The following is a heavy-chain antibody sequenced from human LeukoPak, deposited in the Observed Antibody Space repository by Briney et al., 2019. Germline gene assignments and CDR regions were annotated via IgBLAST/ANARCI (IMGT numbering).Heavy chain of an antibody. Sequence: ASVKVSCKASGYTFTSYGISWVRQAPGQGLEWMGWISPYNGDTNYVQKLQDRVTMTTDTSTSTAYMEVGSLRSDDTAVYYCARDGYYRHFDYWGQGTLVTVSS. CDR2: ISPYNGDT. CDR1: GYTFTSYG. V-gene: IGHV1-18*01. CDR3: ARDGYYRHFDY. J-gene: IGHJ4*02. D-gene: IGHD3-22*01.